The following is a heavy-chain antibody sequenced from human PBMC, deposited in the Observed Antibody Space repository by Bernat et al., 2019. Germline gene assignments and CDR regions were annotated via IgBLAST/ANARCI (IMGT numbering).Heavy chain of an antibody. V-gene: IGHV1-69*08. CDR1: GGTFSSYT. CDR3: ARDIVATHYYYYYMDV. Sequence: QVQLVQSGAEVKKPGSSVKVSCKASGGTFSSYTISWVRQAPGQGLEWMGRIIPILGIANYAQKFQGRVTITADKSTSTAYMELSSLRSEDTAVYYCARDIVATHYYYYYMDVWGQGTTVTVSS. CDR2: IIPILGIA. D-gene: IGHD5-12*01. J-gene: IGHJ6*03.